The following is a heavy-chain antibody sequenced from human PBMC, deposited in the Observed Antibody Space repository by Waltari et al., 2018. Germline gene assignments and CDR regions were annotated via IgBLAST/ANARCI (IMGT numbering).Heavy chain of an antibody. CDR1: GGSFSAAY. D-gene: IGHD3-22*01. CDR3: ARPLPVGGYYWDL. CDR2: IKHTGNT. V-gene: IGHV4-34*01. J-gene: IGHJ5*02. Sequence: QVQLQLWGAGLLKPSETLSPTCAVYGGSFSAAYWTWIRQPPGMGLEWIGEIKHTGNTNYNPSLKSRVTLSIDTSKSQISLNLRSVTAADTAVYYCARPLPVGGYYWDLWAQGTLVTVSS.